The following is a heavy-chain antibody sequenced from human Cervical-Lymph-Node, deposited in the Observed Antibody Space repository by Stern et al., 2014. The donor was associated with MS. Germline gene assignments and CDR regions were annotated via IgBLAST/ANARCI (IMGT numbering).Heavy chain of an antibody. V-gene: IGHV1-69*01. J-gene: IGHJ6*02. CDR3: ASPLTATSVPFGYYGIDV. CDR1: GGTFSNYA. Sequence: QVQLVESGAEVKKPGSSVKVSCKASGGTFSNYATSWVRQAPGQGLEWMGGIVPLFGKPNYAQKFQGRVTITADESTSTAYMDLSSLRSEGTAVYYCASPLTATSVPFGYYGIDVWGQGTTVTVS. D-gene: IGHD4-17*01. CDR2: IVPLFGKP.